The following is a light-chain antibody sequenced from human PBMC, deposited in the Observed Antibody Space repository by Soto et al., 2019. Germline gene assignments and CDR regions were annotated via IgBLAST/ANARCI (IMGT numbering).Light chain of an antibody. CDR1: SPNNGNNY. Sequence: QSVLTQPPSVSAAPGQRVTISCFERSPNNGNNYVSWYQQLPGTAPKLLIYDNNKRPSGIPDRFSGSKSGTSATLGITGLXSGDGADYYCGSWDSSLSAYVFGTGTKVTVL. CDR2: DNN. J-gene: IGLJ1*01. V-gene: IGLV1-51*01. CDR3: GSWDSSLSAYV.